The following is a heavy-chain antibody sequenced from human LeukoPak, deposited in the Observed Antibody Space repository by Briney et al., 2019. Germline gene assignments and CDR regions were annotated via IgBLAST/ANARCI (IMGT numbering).Heavy chain of an antibody. CDR2: IYYSGTT. CDR1: GYSVSSNSW. D-gene: IGHD1-26*01. J-gene: IGHJ4*02. CDR3: ARYDGTYGYFDY. V-gene: IGHV4-28*01. Sequence: MASDTLSLTCAVSGYSVSSNSWWGWIRQPPGKGLEWIGYIYYSGTTYYNSSLKSRVTMSVDTSKNQFSLKLNSVTAVDTAVYYCARYDGTYGYFDYWGQGSLVTVSP.